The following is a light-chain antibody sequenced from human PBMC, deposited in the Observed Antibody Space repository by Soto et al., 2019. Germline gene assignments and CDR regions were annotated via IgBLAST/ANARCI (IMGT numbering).Light chain of an antibody. Sequence: EIVMTQSPATLSASRGERATLSYRANQSVSSNLAWYQQKPGQAPRLLLYGASTRATGIPARLSGSAYGTEFTLTISSLQSEDFAFYYCQQYNNWPPEGVFGGGIKVEIK. J-gene: IGKJ4*01. CDR1: QSVSSN. CDR2: GAS. V-gene: IGKV3-15*01. CDR3: QQYNNWPPEGV.